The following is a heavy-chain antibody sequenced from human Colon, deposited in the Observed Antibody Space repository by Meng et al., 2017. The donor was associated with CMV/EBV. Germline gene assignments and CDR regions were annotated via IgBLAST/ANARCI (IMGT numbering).Heavy chain of an antibody. CDR2: ISPTGDHS. D-gene: IGHD5/OR15-5a*01. CDR3: ARDNSVTDSWWFDP. CDR1: GFTFTRHF. Sequence: QVHLVQSGPEVRKPGAAVKVSCKASGFTFTRHFMHWVRQAPGQGLEWVGLISPTGDHSLIIEKFQGRLTMTRDAATSTAYMELTGLTSEDTAVYYCARDNSVTDSWWFDPWGQGTLVTVSS. V-gene: IGHV1-46*01. J-gene: IGHJ5*02.